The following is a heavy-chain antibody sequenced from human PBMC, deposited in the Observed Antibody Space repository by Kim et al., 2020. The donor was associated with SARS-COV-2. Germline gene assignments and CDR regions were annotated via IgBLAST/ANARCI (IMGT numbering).Heavy chain of an antibody. CDR3: ARGYRIRIAVAASPSYYYYGMDV. D-gene: IGHD6-19*01. J-gene: IGHJ6*02. Sequence: SVKVSCKASGGTFSSYAISWVRQAPGQGLEWMGGIIPIFGTANYAQKFQGRVTITADESTSTAYMELSSLRSEDTAVYYCARGYRIRIAVAASPSYYYYGMDVWGQGTTVTVSS. V-gene: IGHV1-69*13. CDR1: GGTFSSYA. CDR2: IIPIFGTA.